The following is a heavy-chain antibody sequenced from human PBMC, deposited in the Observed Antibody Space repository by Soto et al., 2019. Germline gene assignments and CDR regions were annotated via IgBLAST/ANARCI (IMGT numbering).Heavy chain of an antibody. D-gene: IGHD2-2*01. CDR1: GFTFSNYA. CDR2: LSGSGGST. CDR3: AKDTVPVATPWFDP. V-gene: IGHV3-23*01. J-gene: IGHJ5*02. Sequence: LRLSCAASGFTFSNYAMSWVRQAPGKGLEWVSTLSGSGGSTYYADSVKGRFTISRDNSKNTLYLQMNSLRAEDTAVYYCAKDTVPVATPWFDPWGQGTLVTVS.